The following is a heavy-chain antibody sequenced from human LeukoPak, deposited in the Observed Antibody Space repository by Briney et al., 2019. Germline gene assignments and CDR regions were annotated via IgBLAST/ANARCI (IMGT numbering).Heavy chain of an antibody. Sequence: GASVKVSCKASGYTFTGYYMHWVRQAPGQGLEWMGWINPNSGGTNYAQKFQGRVTMTRDTSISTAYMELSRLRSDDTAVYYCARDILAYGDFTPFFDYWGQGTLVTVSS. CDR2: INPNSGGT. J-gene: IGHJ4*02. CDR3: ARDILAYGDFTPFFDY. CDR1: GYTFTGYY. V-gene: IGHV1-2*02. D-gene: IGHD4-17*01.